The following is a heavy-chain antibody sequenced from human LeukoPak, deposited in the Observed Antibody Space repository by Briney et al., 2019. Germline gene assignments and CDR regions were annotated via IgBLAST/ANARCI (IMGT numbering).Heavy chain of an antibody. D-gene: IGHD1-26*01. CDR2: ISGNSGST. CDR1: GFTFSNFA. Sequence: GGSLRLSCAASGFTFSNFAMSWVRQAPGKGLEWVSVISGNSGSTYYADSVKGRFTISRENSKNTLYLQMNSLRAEDTAIYYCAREVGWFDSWGQGTLGTVSS. V-gene: IGHV3-23*01. CDR3: AREVGWFDS. J-gene: IGHJ5*01.